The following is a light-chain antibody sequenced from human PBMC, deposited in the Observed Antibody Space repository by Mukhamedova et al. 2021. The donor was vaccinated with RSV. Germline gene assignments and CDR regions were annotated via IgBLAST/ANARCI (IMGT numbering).Light chain of an antibody. CDR2: AAS. Sequence: WYQRRVHGKAPKRLIYAASTLQTGVPSRFSDSGSGTEFTLTISSLQPEYFATYYCLQHNSYPLTFGRGTKVEIK. V-gene: IGKV1-17*01. CDR3: LQHNSYPLT. J-gene: IGKJ4*01.